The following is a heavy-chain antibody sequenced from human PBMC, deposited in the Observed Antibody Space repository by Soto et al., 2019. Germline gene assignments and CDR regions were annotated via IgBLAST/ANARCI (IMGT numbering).Heavy chain of an antibody. D-gene: IGHD3-22*01. V-gene: IGHV1-46*01. Sequence: ASVKVSCKASGYTFTSYYMHWVRQAPGQGLEWMGIINPSGGSTSYAQKFQGRVTMTRDTSTSTVYMELSSLRCEDTAVYYCATSPYYYDRIGQDAFDIWGQGTMVTVSS. CDR3: ATSPYYYDRIGQDAFDI. CDR2: INPSGGST. CDR1: GYTFTSYY. J-gene: IGHJ3*02.